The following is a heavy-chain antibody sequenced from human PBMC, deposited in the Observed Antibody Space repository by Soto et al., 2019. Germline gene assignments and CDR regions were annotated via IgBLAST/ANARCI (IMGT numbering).Heavy chain of an antibody. D-gene: IGHD6-19*01. CDR3: ARGSYYSGWV. Sequence: SQTLSLTCAISGDSVSSTSAAWSWIRQSPSRGLEWLGRTYYRSKWYSDYAVSVKSRITINPDTSKNQFSLQLDSVTPEDTAVYYCARGSYYSGWVWGQGTLVTVSS. J-gene: IGHJ4*02. CDR1: GDSVSSTSAA. CDR2: TYYRSKWYS. V-gene: IGHV6-1*01.